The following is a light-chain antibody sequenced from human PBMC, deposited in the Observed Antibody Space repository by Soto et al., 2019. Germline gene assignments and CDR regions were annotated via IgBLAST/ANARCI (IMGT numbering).Light chain of an antibody. CDR3: CSYAGSSTCV. CDR2: EVS. J-gene: IGLJ1*01. CDR1: SSDVGSYNL. V-gene: IGLV2-23*02. Sequence: QSVLTQSASVSGSPGQSITISCTGTSSDVGSYNLVSWYQQHPGKAPKLMIYEVSKRPSGVSNRFSGSKSGNTASLTISGLQAEDEADYYCCSYAGSSTCVFGTGTKLTVL.